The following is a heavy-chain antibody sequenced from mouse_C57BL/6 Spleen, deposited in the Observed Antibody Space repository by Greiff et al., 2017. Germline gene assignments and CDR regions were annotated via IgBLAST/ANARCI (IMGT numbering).Heavy chain of an antibody. CDR1: GFTFSSYA. J-gene: IGHJ3*01. CDR2: ISSGGDYI. CDR3: TRDYYYGSSAAWFAY. V-gene: IGHV5-9-1*02. Sequence: EVKLMESGEGLVKPGGSLKLSCAASGFTFSSYAMSWVRQTPEKRLEWVAYISSGGDYIYYADTVKGRFTISRDNARNTLYLQMSSLKSEDTAMYYCTRDYYYGSSAAWFAYWGQGTLVTVSA. D-gene: IGHD1-1*01.